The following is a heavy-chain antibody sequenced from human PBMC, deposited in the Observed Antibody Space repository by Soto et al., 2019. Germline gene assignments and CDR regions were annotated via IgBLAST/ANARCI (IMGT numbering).Heavy chain of an antibody. CDR1: GYTFTSYG. CDR2: ISAYNGDT. J-gene: IGHJ4*02. Sequence: ASVKVSCKASGYTFTSYGITWVRQAPGQGLEWMGWISAYNGDTQYAQKLQGRVSMTTDTSTSTAYMELRSLTSDDTAVYYCARDSPPVDYWGQGTLVTVSS. CDR3: ARDSPPVDY. V-gene: IGHV1-18*01.